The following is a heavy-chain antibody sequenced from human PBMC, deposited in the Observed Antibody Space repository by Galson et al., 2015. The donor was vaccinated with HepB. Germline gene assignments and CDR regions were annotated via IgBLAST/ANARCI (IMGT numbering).Heavy chain of an antibody. Sequence: SLRLSCAASGFAFSSYAIHWVRQAPGKGLEWVAVISYDGSNEHYADSVKGRFTISRDNSKNTLYLQMNSLRAEDTAVYYCAREYYDFWSGYSYYYYGMDVWGQGTTVTVSS. V-gene: IGHV3-30-3*01. CDR2: ISYDGSNE. D-gene: IGHD3-3*01. CDR1: GFAFSSYA. CDR3: AREYYDFWSGYSYYYYGMDV. J-gene: IGHJ6*02.